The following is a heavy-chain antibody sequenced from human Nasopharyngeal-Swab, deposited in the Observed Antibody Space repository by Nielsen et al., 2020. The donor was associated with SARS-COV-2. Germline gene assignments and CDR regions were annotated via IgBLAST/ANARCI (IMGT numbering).Heavy chain of an antibody. CDR3: ARGLSGIVPSPFLGLGPYYSYNYMDV. CDR1: GGSFSSYY. V-gene: IGHV4-34*01. D-gene: IGHD2-8*01. CDR2: INQSGST. Sequence: GSLRLSCVVYGGSFSSYYWGWIRQPPGKGLEWIAEINQSGSTNYNPSLRSRVTISVDTSKNQFSLRLTSVTAADTAVYYCARGLSGIVPSPFLGLGPYYSYNYMDVWAKGPRSPSP. J-gene: IGHJ6*03.